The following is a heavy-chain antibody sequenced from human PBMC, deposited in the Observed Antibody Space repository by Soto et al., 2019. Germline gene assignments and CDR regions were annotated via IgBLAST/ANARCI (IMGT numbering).Heavy chain of an antibody. CDR1: GYTFTNYG. V-gene: IGHV1-18*01. J-gene: IGHJ4*02. CDR2: ISAYNGNT. CDR3: ARDVSYELWRGFAY. D-gene: IGHD3-3*01. Sequence: QIQLVQSGAEVKKPGASVKVSCKASGYTFTNYGISWVRQAPGQGLEWMGWISAYNGNTNYAQKFQGRVTLTTDTATSTAYMQLRSLRSDDTAVYYCARDVSYELWRGFAYWGQGTLVTVSS.